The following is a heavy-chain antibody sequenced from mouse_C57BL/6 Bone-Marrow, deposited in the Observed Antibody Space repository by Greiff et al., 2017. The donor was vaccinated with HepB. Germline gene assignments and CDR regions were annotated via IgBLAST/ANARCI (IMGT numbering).Heavy chain of an antibody. D-gene: IGHD1-1*01. CDR2: IWSDGST. V-gene: IGHV2-6-1*01. Sequence: QVQLKQSGPGLVAPSQSLSITCTVSGFSLTSYGVHWVRQPPGKGLEWLVVIWSDGSTTYNSALKSRLSISKDNSKSQVFLKMNSLQTDDTAMYYCARQGVVAPYAMDYWGQGTSVTVSS. CDR1: GFSLTSYG. J-gene: IGHJ4*01. CDR3: ARQGVVAPYAMDY.